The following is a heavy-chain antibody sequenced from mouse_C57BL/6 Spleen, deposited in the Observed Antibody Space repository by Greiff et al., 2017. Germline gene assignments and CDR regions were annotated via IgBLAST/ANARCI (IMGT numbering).Heavy chain of an antibody. J-gene: IGHJ1*03. CDR2: IHPNSGST. V-gene: IGHV1-64*01. CDR3: AALPLYYGSSYDWYFDV. CDR1: GYTFTSYW. D-gene: IGHD1-1*01. Sequence: QVHVKQPGAELVKPGASVKLSCKASGYTFTSYWMHWVKQRPGQGLEWIGMIHPNSGSTNYNEKFKSKATLTVDKSSSTAYMQLSSLTSEDSAVYYCAALPLYYGSSYDWYFDVWGTGTTVTVSS.